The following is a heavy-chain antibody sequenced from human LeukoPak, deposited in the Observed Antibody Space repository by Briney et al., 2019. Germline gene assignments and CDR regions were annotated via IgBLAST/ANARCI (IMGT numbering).Heavy chain of an antibody. V-gene: IGHV1-69*13. CDR1: GGTFCSYA. J-gene: IGHJ3*02. D-gene: IGHD2-2*02. CDR3: ARDQGVPAAIKGDAFDI. Sequence: GASVIVSWKASGGTFCSYAISWVRQAPGQGLEWMGGIIPIFGTANYAQKFQGRVTITADESTSTAYMELSSLRSEDTAVYYCARDQGVPAAIKGDAFDIWGQGTMVTVSS. CDR2: IIPIFGTA.